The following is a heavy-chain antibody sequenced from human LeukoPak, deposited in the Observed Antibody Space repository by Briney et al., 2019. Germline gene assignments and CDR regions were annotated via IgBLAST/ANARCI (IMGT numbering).Heavy chain of an antibody. J-gene: IGHJ4*02. Sequence: PGGSLRLSCAASGFTFSSYAMHWVRQAPGKGLEWVAVISYDGSNKYYADSVKGRFTISRDNSKNTLYLHMNSLRAEDTAVYYCARREGARPMDYWGQGILVTVSS. CDR2: ISYDGSNK. D-gene: IGHD6-6*01. V-gene: IGHV3-30-3*01. CDR1: GFTFSSYA. CDR3: ARREGARPMDY.